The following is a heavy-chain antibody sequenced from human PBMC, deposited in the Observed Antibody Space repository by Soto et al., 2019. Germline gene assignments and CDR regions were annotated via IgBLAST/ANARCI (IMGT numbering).Heavy chain of an antibody. J-gene: IGHJ1*01. CDR1: GAPTSSYY. D-gene: IGHD2-2*01. CDR2: IYYSGST. CDR3: ARSGVSSRAQFLQH. Sequence: PSETLSLTCTVSGAPTSSYYCTWIRQRPGKGLEWIGYIYYSGSTNYNPSLKSRVTISLDTSNNRFSLHLSSVTAADTAVYYCARSGVSSRAQFLQHWGQGTLVTVSS. V-gene: IGHV4-59*01.